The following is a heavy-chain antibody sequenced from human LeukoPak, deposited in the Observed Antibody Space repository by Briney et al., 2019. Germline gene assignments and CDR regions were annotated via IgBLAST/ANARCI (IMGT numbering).Heavy chain of an antibody. J-gene: IGHJ4*02. CDR2: IWYDGSNK. CDR1: GFTFSTYT. Sequence: PGGSLRLSCVASGFTFSTYTMNWIRQAPGKGLEWVAVIWYDGSNKYYADSVKGRFTISRDNSKNTLYLQMNSLRAEDTAVYYCARERPSVTTYYFDYWGQGTLVTVSS. V-gene: IGHV3-33*08. D-gene: IGHD4-17*01. CDR3: ARERPSVTTYYFDY.